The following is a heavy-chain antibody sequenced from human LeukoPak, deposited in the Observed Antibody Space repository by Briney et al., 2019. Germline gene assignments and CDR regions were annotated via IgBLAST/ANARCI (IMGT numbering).Heavy chain of an antibody. CDR1: GGSISSSSYY. CDR3: ASMLQLTFDY. D-gene: IGHD5-18*01. Sequence: SETLSLTCTVSGGSISSSSYYWGWIRQPPGKGLEWIGSIYYSGSTYYNPFLKSRVTISVDTSKNQFSLKLSSVTAADTAVYYCASMLQLTFDYWGQGTLVTVSS. J-gene: IGHJ4*02. V-gene: IGHV4-39*01. CDR2: IYYSGST.